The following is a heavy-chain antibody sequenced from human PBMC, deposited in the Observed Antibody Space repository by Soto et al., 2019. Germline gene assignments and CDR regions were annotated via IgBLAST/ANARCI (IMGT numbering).Heavy chain of an antibody. CDR2: ISPYNGKT. CDR3: ARDLYGGNCCDAFDI. D-gene: IGHD2-15*01. Sequence: QAQLVQSGAEVKKPGASVNISCKASGYTFTNYGFIWVRQAPGHGLEWVGWISPYNGKTEYAQNLQGRVTMTRDKHTSTDDMELRSMRSDATAVYYCARDLYGGNCCDAFDIWGQGTMVTVSS. CDR1: GYTFTNYG. V-gene: IGHV1-18*01. J-gene: IGHJ3*02.